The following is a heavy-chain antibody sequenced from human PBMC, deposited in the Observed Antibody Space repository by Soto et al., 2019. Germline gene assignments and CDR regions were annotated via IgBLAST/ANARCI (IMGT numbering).Heavy chain of an antibody. CDR2: ISGSGGST. CDR3: AKGGWGSWTGGY. V-gene: IGHV3-23*01. J-gene: IGHJ4*02. D-gene: IGHD6-13*01. Sequence: EVQLLESGGGLVQPGGSLRLSCAASGFTFSSYAMSWVRQAPGKGLEWVSAISGSGGSTYYADSVKGRFTISRDNSKNRLYLQMNGLRAEDTAVYYCAKGGWGSWTGGYWGQGTLVTVSS. CDR1: GFTFSSYA.